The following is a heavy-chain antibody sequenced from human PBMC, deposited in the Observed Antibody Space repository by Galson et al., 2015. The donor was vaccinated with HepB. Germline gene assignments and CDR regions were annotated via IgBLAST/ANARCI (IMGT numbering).Heavy chain of an antibody. CDR3: ATGNWNSVYFDY. D-gene: IGHD1-7*01. J-gene: IGHJ4*02. Sequence: SLRLSCAASGFTFSSYAMHWVRQAPGKGLEWVAVISYDRSNKYYADSVKGRFTISRDNSKNTLYLQMNSLRSEDTAVYYCATGNWNSVYFDYWRQGTLVTVSS. CDR2: ISYDRSNK. CDR1: GFTFSSYA. V-gene: IGHV3-30-3*01.